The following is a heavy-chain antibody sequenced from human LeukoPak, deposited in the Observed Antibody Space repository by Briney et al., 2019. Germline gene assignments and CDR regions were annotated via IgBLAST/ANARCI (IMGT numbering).Heavy chain of an antibody. CDR1: GFIFRDAW. CDR2: IKSRATGGTT. Sequence: GGSLRLSCAASGFIFRDAWMSWVRQVPGKGLEWIGRIKSRATGGTTDYIAPVKGRFTISRDDSKSTLYLEMNSLRTEDTGIYFCTTDPRAWGQGTTVTVSS. J-gene: IGHJ6*02. CDR3: TTDPRA. V-gene: IGHV3-15*01.